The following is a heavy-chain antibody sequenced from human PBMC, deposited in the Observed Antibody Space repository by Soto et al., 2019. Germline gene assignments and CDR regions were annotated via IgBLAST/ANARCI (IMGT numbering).Heavy chain of an antibody. V-gene: IGHV4-59*01. J-gene: IGHJ6*02. Sequence: QVQLQESGPGLVKPSETLSLTCTVSGGSISSYYWSWIRQPPGKGLEWIGYIYNSGSTNYNASLKSRVTTSADTSKNEFSRKLSSVTAADTAVYYCARHVVGYGMDVWGQGTTVTVSS. CDR3: ARHVVGYGMDV. CDR2: IYNSGST. CDR1: GGSISSYY. D-gene: IGHD2-15*01.